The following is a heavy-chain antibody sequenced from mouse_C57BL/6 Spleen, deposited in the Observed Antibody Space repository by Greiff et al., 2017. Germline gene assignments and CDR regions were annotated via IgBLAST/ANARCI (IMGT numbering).Heavy chain of an antibody. Sequence: EVMLVESGGGLVKPGGSLKLSCAASGFTFSDYGMHWVRQAPEKGLEWVAYISSGSSTIYYADTVKGRFTISRDNAKNTLFLRMTSLRSEDTAMYYCARGTVMPYYAMDYWGQGTSVTVSS. J-gene: IGHJ4*01. CDR1: GFTFSDYG. CDR2: ISSGSSTI. V-gene: IGHV5-17*01. D-gene: IGHD2-3*01. CDR3: ARGTVMPYYAMDY.